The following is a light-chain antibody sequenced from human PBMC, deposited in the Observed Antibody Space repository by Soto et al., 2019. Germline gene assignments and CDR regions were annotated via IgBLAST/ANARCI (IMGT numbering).Light chain of an antibody. Sequence: QAVVTQEPSLTVSPGGTVTLTCGSSTGAVTSGLYPSWFQKKPGQAPSTLIYDTTKKHSWTPARFSGSLLGGKAALTLSGAQPEDEAEYCCFLCYSGSRPDVVFGGETKLTVL. CDR2: DTT. J-gene: IGLJ2*01. CDR3: FLCYSGSRPDVV. V-gene: IGLV7-46*01. CDR1: TGAVTSGLY.